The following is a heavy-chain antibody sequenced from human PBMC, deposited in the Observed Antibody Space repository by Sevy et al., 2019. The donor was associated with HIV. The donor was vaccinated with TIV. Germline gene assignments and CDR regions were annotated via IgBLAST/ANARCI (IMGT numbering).Heavy chain of an antibody. CDR2: ISSGSTYI. Sequence: GGSLILSCAASGFTFSRYSMNWVRQAPGKGLEWVSSISSGSTYIYYADSVKDRFTISRDNAKNSVYLHMNSLRAEDTAVYYCARDGGCTSTSCLLYFDYWGQGTLVTVSS. V-gene: IGHV3-21*01. D-gene: IGHD2-2*01. CDR3: ARDGGCTSTSCLLYFDY. CDR1: GFTFSRYS. J-gene: IGHJ4*02.